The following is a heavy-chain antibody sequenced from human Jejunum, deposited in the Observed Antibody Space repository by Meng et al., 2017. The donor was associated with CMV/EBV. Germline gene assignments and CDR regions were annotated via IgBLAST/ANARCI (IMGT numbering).Heavy chain of an antibody. D-gene: IGHD3-3*01. CDR3: ARGSIFVSFDS. V-gene: IGHV4-30-4*08. J-gene: IGHJ4*02. CDR2: IHDTGST. CDR1: GGSIGSGDYY. Sequence: QVLLQESGQGRVKPSQPLSLTCSVSGGSIGSGDYYWSWIRQPPGKGLEWIGYIHDTGSTSHNPSLKSRVDISLGTSKNQFSLTLNSVTAEDTAVYFCARGSIFVSFDSWGQGTLVTVSS.